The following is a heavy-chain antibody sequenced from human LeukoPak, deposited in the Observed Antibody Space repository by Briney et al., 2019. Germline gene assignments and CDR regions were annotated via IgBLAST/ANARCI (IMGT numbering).Heavy chain of an antibody. CDR2: INPNSGGT. CDR1: GYTFTGYY. D-gene: IGHD3-9*01. CDR3: ARGVILTDPDAFDI. Sequence: GASVKVSCKASGYTFTGYYMHWVRQPPGQGLEWMGWINPNSGGTNYAQKFQGRVTMTRDTSISTAYMEPSRLRSDDTAVYYCARGVILTDPDAFDIWGQGTMVTVSS. J-gene: IGHJ3*02. V-gene: IGHV1-2*02.